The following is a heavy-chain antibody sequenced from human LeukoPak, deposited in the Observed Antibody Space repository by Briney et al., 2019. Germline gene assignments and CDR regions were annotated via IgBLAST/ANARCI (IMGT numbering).Heavy chain of an antibody. D-gene: IGHD6-13*01. J-gene: IGHJ6*03. CDR1: GFTFSSNY. Sequence: GGSLRLSCAASGFTFSSNYMSWVRQAPGKGLEWVSVIYSGGSTYYADSVKGRFTISRDNSKNTLYLQMNSLRAEDTAVYYCARDRSSSWDYYYYYMDVWGKGTTVTVSS. CDR2: IYSGGST. V-gene: IGHV3-53*01. CDR3: ARDRSSSWDYYYYYMDV.